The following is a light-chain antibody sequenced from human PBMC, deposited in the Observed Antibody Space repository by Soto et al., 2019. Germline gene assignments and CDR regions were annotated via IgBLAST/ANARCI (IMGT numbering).Light chain of an antibody. CDR3: CSHAGSYTFRV. V-gene: IGLV2-11*01. CDR2: DVS. J-gene: IGLJ2*01. Sequence: QSALTQPRSVSGSPGQSVTISCTGTSSDVGGYNYVSWYQQHPSKAPKLMIYDVSKRPSGVPDRFSGSKSGNTASLTISGLQAEDEADYYCCSHAGSYTFRVFGGGTKLTVL. CDR1: SSDVGGYNY.